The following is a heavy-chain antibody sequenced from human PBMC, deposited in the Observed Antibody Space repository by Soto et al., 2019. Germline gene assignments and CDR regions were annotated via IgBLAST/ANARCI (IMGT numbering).Heavy chain of an antibody. V-gene: IGHV1-2*04. Sequence: GASVKVSCKASGYTFTGYYMHWVRQAPGQGLEWMGWINPNSGGTNYAQKFQGWVTMTRDTSISTAYMELSRLRSDDTAVYYCARRIAAAGTDYFDYWGQGTLVTVSS. CDR3: ARRIAAAGTDYFDY. D-gene: IGHD6-13*01. J-gene: IGHJ4*02. CDR2: INPNSGGT. CDR1: GYTFTGYY.